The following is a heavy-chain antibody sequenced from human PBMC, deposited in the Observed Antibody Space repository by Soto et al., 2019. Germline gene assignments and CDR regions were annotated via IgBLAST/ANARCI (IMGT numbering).Heavy chain of an antibody. CDR3: TRVTFTPNWFDS. V-gene: IGHV4-30-4*01. CDR2: VYYRGSI. J-gene: IGHJ5*01. CDR1: GDPISSPDYY. D-gene: IGHD2-15*01. Sequence: SETLSLTCTVSGDPISSPDYYWSWIRQAPGKGLELIGYVYYRGSIYYTPSFESRVSISVDTSKNQFSLRLTSVTAADSAMYFCTRVTFTPNWFDSWGQGILVTVSS.